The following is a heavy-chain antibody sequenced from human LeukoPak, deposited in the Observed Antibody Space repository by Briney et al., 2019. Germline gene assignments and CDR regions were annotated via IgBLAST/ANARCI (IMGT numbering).Heavy chain of an antibody. CDR3: ARQVYYSWLSEHYYYMDV. Sequence: SETLSLTCTVSGYYISSGYYWGWIRQPPGKGLEWIGSIYHSENTYYNPSLKSRVTISVDTSKNQFSLKLSSVTAADTAVYYCARQVYYSWLSEHYYYMDVWGKGTTVTVSS. V-gene: IGHV4-38-2*02. CDR1: GYYISSGYY. J-gene: IGHJ6*03. D-gene: IGHD3-10*01. CDR2: IYHSENT.